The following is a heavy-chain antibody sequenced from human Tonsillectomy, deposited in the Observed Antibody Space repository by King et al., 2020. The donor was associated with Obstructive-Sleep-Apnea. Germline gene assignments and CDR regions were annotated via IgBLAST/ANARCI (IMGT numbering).Heavy chain of an antibody. CDR2: ISYDGSHK. J-gene: IGHJ2*01. CDR1: GFTFSNYG. D-gene: IGHD7-27*01. V-gene: IGHV3-30*18. CDR3: AKAPSWGKHWYLDI. Sequence: VQLVESGGGVVQPGRSLTLSCAASGFTFSNYGMHWVRQAPGKGLQWVTVISYDGSHKDYADFVRGRFSISRDNSKNTLYMEMNSLRPEDTAVYYCAKAPSWGKHWYLDICGRGTLVTVSS.